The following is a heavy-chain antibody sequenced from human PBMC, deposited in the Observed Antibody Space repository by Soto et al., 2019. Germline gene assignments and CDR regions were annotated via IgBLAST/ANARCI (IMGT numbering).Heavy chain of an antibody. V-gene: IGHV3-23*01. D-gene: IGHD2-15*01. Sequence: EVQLLESGGGLVQPGGSLRLSCAASGFTFSSYAMSWVRQAPGKGLEWVSAISGSGGSTYYADSVKGRFTISRDNSKNTLYLHMNSLRAEDTAVYYCAKDGNIVVVVAAFDYWGQGTLVTVSS. CDR3: AKDGNIVVVVAAFDY. CDR2: ISGSGGST. J-gene: IGHJ4*02. CDR1: GFTFSSYA.